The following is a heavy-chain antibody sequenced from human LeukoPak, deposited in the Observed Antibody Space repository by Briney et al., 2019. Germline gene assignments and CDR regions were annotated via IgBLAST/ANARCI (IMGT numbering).Heavy chain of an antibody. V-gene: IGHV4-61*08. D-gene: IGHD4-17*01. Sequence: SETLSLTCTVSGGSISSGDYYWSWIRQPPGKGLEWIGYISYIGSTNYNPSLKSRVTISIDTSKNQFSLKLSSVTAADTAVYYCARDLVTVTKGFDIWGQGTMVSVSS. CDR2: ISYIGST. J-gene: IGHJ3*02. CDR1: GGSISSGDYY. CDR3: ARDLVTVTKGFDI.